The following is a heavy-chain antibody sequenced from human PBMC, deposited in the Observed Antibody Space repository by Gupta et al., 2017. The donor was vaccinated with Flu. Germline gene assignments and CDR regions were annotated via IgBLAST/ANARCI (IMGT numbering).Heavy chain of an antibody. CDR1: GYTFTSYG. J-gene: IGHJ6*02. Sequence: QVQLVQSGAEVKKPGASVKVSCKASGYTFTSYGISWVRQAPGKWIEWMGWISAYNGNTNYAQKLQGIVTMTTETSTSTAYMELRSLRSDDTDVYYCARDLPSITMIVVVWPHRTYYYGMDVWGQGTTVTVSS. CDR2: ISAYNGNT. CDR3: ARDLPSITMIVVVWPHRTYYYGMDV. V-gene: IGHV1-18*01. D-gene: IGHD3-22*01.